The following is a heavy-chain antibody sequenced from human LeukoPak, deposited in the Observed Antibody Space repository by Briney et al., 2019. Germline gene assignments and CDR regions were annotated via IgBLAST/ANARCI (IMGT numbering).Heavy chain of an antibody. D-gene: IGHD3-22*01. J-gene: IGHJ3*01. CDR3: GKVDAMIVVYDSFDL. CDR1: GFTFSSYA. V-gene: IGHV3-23*01. Sequence: GGSLRLSCAASGFTFSSYAMNWVRQAPGKGLEWVSAINGSGGSTYYAHSVKGRVTISRDNSKNTLYLQMNSLRAEDTAVYYCGKVDAMIVVYDSFDLWGQGTMVTVSS. CDR2: INGSGGST.